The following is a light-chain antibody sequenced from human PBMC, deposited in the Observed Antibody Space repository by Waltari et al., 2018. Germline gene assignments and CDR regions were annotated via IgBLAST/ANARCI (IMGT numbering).Light chain of an antibody. CDR3: CSCVGRNIYWV. CDR2: DIN. CDR1: SSDVGPNNF. V-gene: IGLV2-11*01. J-gene: IGLJ3*02. Sequence: QSALTQPRPVSGSPGQSVTISCAGTSSDVGPNNFVPWYQHHPDKAPKLIIYDINKRPSGVPDRFSGSKSGNTASLTISGLQAEDEADYYCCSCVGRNIYWVFGGGTKLTVL.